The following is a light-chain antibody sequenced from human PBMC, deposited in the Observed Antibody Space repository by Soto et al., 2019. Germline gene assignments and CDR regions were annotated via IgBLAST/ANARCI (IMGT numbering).Light chain of an antibody. CDR3: QQYYSYPPT. CDR1: QGISGN. J-gene: IGKJ1*01. CDR2: AAS. Sequence: AIRMTQSPSSLSASTGDRVTITCRASQGISGNLAWYQQKPGKAPKLLIYAASTLQSGVPSRFSGSGSGTDFTLTISCLQSEDFATYYCQQYYSYPPTFGQGTKVEIK. V-gene: IGKV1-8*01.